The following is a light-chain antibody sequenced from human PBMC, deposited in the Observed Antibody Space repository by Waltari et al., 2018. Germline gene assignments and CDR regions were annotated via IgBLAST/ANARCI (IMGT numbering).Light chain of an antibody. J-gene: IGLJ3*02. Sequence: QLVVTQSPSASASLGASVKLTCTLSSGHSSNVITWLQPQPEKGPRHLMKVNSDGSHSRGDEIPDRFSGSGSGAERYLTISSLQAEDEADYYCQTGGHGTWVFGGGTKLTVL. CDR2: VNSDGSH. CDR1: SGHSSNV. V-gene: IGLV4-69*01. CDR3: QTGGHGTWV.